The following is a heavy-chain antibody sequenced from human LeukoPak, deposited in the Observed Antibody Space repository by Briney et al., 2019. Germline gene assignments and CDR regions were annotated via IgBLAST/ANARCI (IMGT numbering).Heavy chain of an antibody. D-gene: IGHD3-10*01. CDR1: GFTFSSYN. V-gene: IGHV3-23*01. CDR3: ARVLSGRGSLYSYYYYMDV. CDR2: ISGSGGST. Sequence: PGGSLRLSCAASGFTFSSYNMNWVRQAPGKGLEWVSAISGSGGSTYYADSVKGRFTISRDNSKNTLYLQMNSLRAEDTAVYYCARVLSGRGSLYSYYYYMDVWGKGTTVTIFS. J-gene: IGHJ6*03.